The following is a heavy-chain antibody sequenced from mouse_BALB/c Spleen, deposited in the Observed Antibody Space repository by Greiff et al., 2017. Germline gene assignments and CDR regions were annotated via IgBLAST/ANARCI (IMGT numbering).Heavy chain of an antibody. V-gene: IGHV3-6*02. D-gene: IGHD2-12*01. J-gene: IGHJ2*01. CDR1: GYSITSGYY. CDR3: ARMDDRGDY. CDR2: ISYDGSN. Sequence: EVQLQESGPSLVKPSQSLSLTCSVTGYSITSGYYWNWIRQFPGNKLEWMGYISYDGSNNYNPSLKNRISITRDTSKNQFFLKLNSVTTEDTATYYCARMDDRGDYWGQGTTLTVSS.